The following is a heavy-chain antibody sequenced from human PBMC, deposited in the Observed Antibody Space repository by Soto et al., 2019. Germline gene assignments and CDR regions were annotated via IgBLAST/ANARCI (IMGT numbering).Heavy chain of an antibody. Sequence: ASVKVSCKASGGTFSSYAISWVRQAPGQGLEWMGGIIPIFGTANYAQKFQGRVTITADESTSTAYMELSSLRSEDTAVYYCARTPMVRGVMSRIDPWGQGTLVTVS. CDR1: GGTFSSYA. CDR3: ARTPMVRGVMSRIDP. CDR2: IIPIFGTA. D-gene: IGHD3-10*01. J-gene: IGHJ5*02. V-gene: IGHV1-69*13.